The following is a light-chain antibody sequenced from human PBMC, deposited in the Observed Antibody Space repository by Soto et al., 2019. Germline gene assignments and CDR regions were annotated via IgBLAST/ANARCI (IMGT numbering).Light chain of an antibody. J-gene: IGKJ4*01. CDR3: QQYYSSPLT. CDR2: WAS. Sequence: DIWMTQSPDSLAVSLGERATINCKSGQSVLFNSNNNNYLAWYQQKPGQPPKLLIYWASTRESGVPDRFSGSGSGTDFTLTISSLQAEDVAVYYCQQYYSSPLTFGGGTKVDIK. CDR1: QSVLFNSNNNNY. V-gene: IGKV4-1*01.